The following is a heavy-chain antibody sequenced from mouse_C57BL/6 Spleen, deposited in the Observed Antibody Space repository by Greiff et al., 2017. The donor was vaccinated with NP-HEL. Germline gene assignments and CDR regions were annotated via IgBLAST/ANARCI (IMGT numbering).Heavy chain of an antibody. Sequence: EVKLMESGGGLVKPGGSLKLSCAASGFTFSSYAMSWVRQTPEKRLEWVATISDGGSYTYYPDNVKGRFTISRDNAKNNLYLQMSHLKSEDTAMYYCARAGSSIDYWGQGTTLTVSS. V-gene: IGHV5-4*03. D-gene: IGHD1-1*01. CDR3: ARAGSSIDY. J-gene: IGHJ2*01. CDR1: GFTFSSYA. CDR2: ISDGGSYT.